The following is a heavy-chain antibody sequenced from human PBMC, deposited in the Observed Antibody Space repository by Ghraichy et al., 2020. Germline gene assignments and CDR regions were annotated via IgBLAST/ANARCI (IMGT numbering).Heavy chain of an antibody. Sequence: GGSLRLSCAASGLTFSNFWMHWVRLSPGRGLVWVSRINGDGDDTAYADSVRGRFTISRDNARNTLFLQMNSLRAEDTGVYFCARDQLLIDVHRANSGYAMDVWGQGTTVTVSS. CDR3: ARDQLLIDVHRANSGYAMDV. CDR2: INGDGDDT. D-gene: IGHD3-10*01. V-gene: IGHV3-74*01. CDR1: GLTFSNFW. J-gene: IGHJ6*02.